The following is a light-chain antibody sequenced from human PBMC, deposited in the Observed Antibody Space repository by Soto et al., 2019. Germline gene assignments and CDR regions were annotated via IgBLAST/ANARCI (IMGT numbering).Light chain of an antibody. V-gene: IGKV3-15*01. J-gene: IGKJ1*01. CDR1: QSVSSN. CDR3: QQDNNLPRT. Sequence: EIVMTQSPAPLSASPGERATLFCRASQSVSSNLAWYQQKPGQDPSLLTYAASTSATGIPARSSGSGPGTVSTLGISGLQSEDCADYDCQQDNNLPRTFGKRTKVEVE. CDR2: AAS.